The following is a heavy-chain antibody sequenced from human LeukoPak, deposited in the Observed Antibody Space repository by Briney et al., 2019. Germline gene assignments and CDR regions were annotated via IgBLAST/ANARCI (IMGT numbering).Heavy chain of an antibody. J-gene: IGHJ4*02. CDR1: GFTFSSYS. CDR2: ISSSSSYI. CDR3: ARDGPYCSSTSCTALGDY. V-gene: IGHV3-21*01. Sequence: GSLRLSCAASGFTFSSYSMNWVRQAPGKGLEWVSSISSSSSYIYYADSVKGRFTISRDNAKNSLYLQMNSLRAEDTAVYYCARDGPYCSSTSCTALGDYWGQGTLVTVSS. D-gene: IGHD2-2*01.